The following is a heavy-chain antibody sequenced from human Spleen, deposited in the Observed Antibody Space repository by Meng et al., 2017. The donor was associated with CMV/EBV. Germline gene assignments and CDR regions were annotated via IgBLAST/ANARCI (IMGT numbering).Heavy chain of an antibody. Sequence: SLKISCAASGFTFDDFAMHWVRQAPGKGLEWVSGISWNSGSIGYADSVKGRFTISRDNAKNSLYLQMNSLRAEDTAFYYCAKFGSNYEDCYYGMDVWGQGTTVTVSS. CDR1: GFTFDDFA. D-gene: IGHD4-11*01. CDR2: ISWNSGSI. CDR3: AKFGSNYEDCYYGMDV. J-gene: IGHJ6*02. V-gene: IGHV3-9*01.